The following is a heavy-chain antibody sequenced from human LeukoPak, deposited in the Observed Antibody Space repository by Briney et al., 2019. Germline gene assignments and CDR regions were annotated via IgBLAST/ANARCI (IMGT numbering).Heavy chain of an antibody. CDR2: ISSYGSTI. V-gene: IGHV3-11*04. J-gene: IGHJ4*02. CDR3: ARDLGGAAAETR. D-gene: IGHD6-13*01. Sequence: GGSLRLSCTAFGITFSDYYMSWIRQAPGKGLEWVSYISSYGSTIYYADSVKGRFTISRDNAKNTLYLQMNSLRIEDTAVYYCARDLGGAAAETRGGQGTLVTVSS. CDR1: GITFSDYY.